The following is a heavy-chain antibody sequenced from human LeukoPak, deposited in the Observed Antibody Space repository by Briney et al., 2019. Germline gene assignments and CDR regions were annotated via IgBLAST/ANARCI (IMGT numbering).Heavy chain of an antibody. V-gene: IGHV3-66*01. Sequence: PGGSLRLSCAASGFTFSSYSMNWVRQAPGKGLEWVSVIYSGGSTYYADSVKGRFTLSRDNSKNTLLLQMNSLRAEDTAVYYCAREPQGDSSGYDAFDIWGQGTMVTVSS. CDR3: AREPQGDSSGYDAFDI. D-gene: IGHD3-22*01. CDR2: IYSGGST. J-gene: IGHJ3*02. CDR1: GFTFSSYS.